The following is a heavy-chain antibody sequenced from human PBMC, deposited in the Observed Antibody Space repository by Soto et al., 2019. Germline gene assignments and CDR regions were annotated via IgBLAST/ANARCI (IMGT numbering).Heavy chain of an antibody. J-gene: IGHJ4*02. CDR1: GGSISRGGYY. CDR3: ASGNSGWLYY. CDR2: IYYSGST. Sequence: KTSETLSLTCTVSGGSISRGGYYCSWIRQHPGKGLEWIGYIYYSGSTYYNPSLKSRVTISVDTSKNQFSLNLSSVTAADTAVYYCASGNSGWLYYWGQGTLVTVSS. V-gene: IGHV4-31*03. D-gene: IGHD6-19*01.